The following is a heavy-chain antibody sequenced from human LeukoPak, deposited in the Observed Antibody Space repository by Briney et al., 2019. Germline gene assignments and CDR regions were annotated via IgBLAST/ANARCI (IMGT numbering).Heavy chain of an antibody. D-gene: IGHD3-22*01. CDR3: AKDRSSGYYGSAFDI. V-gene: IGHV3-23*01. CDR1: GFTFSSYA. J-gene: IGHJ3*02. Sequence: PGGSLRLSCAASGFTFSSYAMSWVRQAPGKGLEWVSAISGSGGNTYYADSVKGRFTISRDNSKNTLYLQMNSLRAEDTAVYYCAKDRSSGYYGSAFDIWGQGTMVTVSS. CDR2: ISGSGGNT.